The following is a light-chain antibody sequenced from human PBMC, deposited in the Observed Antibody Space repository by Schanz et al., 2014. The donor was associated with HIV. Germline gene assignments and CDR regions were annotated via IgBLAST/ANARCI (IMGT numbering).Light chain of an antibody. CDR3: YAYAITYV. V-gene: IGLV2-23*02. Sequence: QSALTQPASVSGSPGQSITISCTGTSSDVGSYNLVSWYQQHPGQAPKLLIYDVTYRPSGISNRFSGSKSGNTASLTISGLQAEDEGDYYCYAYAITYVFGTGTKLTVL. CDR2: DVT. CDR1: SSDVGSYNL. J-gene: IGLJ1*01.